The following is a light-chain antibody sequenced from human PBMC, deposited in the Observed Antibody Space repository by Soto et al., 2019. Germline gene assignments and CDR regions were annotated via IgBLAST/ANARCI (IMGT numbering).Light chain of an antibody. CDR3: QQYNNWRT. J-gene: IGKJ1*01. Sequence: EIVMTQSPATLSVSPGERATLSCRASQSISNNLAWYQQKRGQAPRLLIYGASTRATGIPARFSGSGSGTEFTLTISSLQSEHFAFYYCQQYNNWRTFGQGTKVEI. CDR2: GAS. V-gene: IGKV3-15*01. CDR1: QSISNN.